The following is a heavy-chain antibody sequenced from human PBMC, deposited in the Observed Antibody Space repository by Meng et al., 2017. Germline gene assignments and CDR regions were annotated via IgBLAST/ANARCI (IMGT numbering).Heavy chain of an antibody. J-gene: IGHJ6*02. V-gene: IGHV1-8*03. CDR1: GYTFTSYD. D-gene: IGHD5-12*01. Sequence: ASVTVSCKASGYTFTSYDINWVRQAPGPGLEWMGWMNPNSGNTGYAQKFQGRVTITRNTSISTAYMELSSLRSEDTAVYYCARGRVGDIVATNVGANYNYYYGMEVWGQGTTVTVSS. CDR2: MNPNSGNT. CDR3: ARGRVGDIVATNVGANYNYYYGMEV.